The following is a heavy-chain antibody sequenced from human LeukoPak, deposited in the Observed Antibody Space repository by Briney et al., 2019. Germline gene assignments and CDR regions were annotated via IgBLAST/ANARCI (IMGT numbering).Heavy chain of an antibody. CDR3: AKGTWDLLPSHYYYGMDV. D-gene: IGHD1-26*01. J-gene: IGHJ6*02. Sequence: GGSLRLSCAASGFTFSSYAMSWVRQAPGKGLEWVSGINGSGGIRYCADSVKGRFTISRDNSKNTLYLQMNSLKAEDTAVYYCAKGTWDLLPSHYYYGMDVWGQGATVTVSS. V-gene: IGHV3-23*01. CDR2: INGSGGIR. CDR1: GFTFSSYA.